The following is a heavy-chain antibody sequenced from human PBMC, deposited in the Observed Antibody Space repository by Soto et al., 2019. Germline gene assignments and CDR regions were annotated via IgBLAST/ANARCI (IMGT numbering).Heavy chain of an antibody. D-gene: IGHD2-2*01. CDR3: ARGIVVPAANDYYYMDV. Sequence: GGSLRLSCAVSGFTFDDYGMSWVRQAPGKGLEWVSGINWNGGSTGYADSVKGRFTISRDNAKNSLYLQMNSLRAEDTTLYHCARGIVVPAANDYYYMDVWGKGTTVTVSS. CDR2: INWNGGST. J-gene: IGHJ6*03. V-gene: IGHV3-20*01. CDR1: GFTFDDYG.